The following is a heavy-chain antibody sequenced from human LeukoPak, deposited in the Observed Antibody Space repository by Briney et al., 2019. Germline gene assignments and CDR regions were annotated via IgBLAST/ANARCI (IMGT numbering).Heavy chain of an antibody. CDR3: ARDHNYDFWSGYYYNWFDP. D-gene: IGHD3-3*01. CDR2: IYTSGST. J-gene: IGHJ5*02. CDR1: GGSISSGSDY. V-gene: IGHV4-61*02. Sequence: SETLSLTCTVSGGSISSGSDYWSWIRQPAGKGLEWIGRIYTSGSTNYNPSLKSRVTISVDTSKNQFSLKLSSVTAADTAVYYCARDHNYDFWSGYYYNWFDPWGQGTLVTVSS.